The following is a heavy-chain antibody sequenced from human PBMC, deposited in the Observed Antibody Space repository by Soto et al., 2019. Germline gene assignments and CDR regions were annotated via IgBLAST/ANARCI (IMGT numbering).Heavy chain of an antibody. CDR3: ARVTHEGRLAGTNWFDP. V-gene: IGHV4-59*01. CDR1: GGSISSYY. Sequence: QVQLQESGPGLVKPSETLSLTCTVSGGSISSYYWSWIRQPPGKGLEWIGYIYYSGSTNYNPSLKSRVTISVDTSKNQFSLKLSSVTAADTAVYYCARVTHEGRLAGTNWFDPWGQGTLVTVSS. D-gene: IGHD3-10*01. J-gene: IGHJ5*02. CDR2: IYYSGST.